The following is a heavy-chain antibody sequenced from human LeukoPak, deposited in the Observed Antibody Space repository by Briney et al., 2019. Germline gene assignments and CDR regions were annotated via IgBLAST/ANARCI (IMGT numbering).Heavy chain of an antibody. CDR3: ARGVGFRGYVDC. CDR1: GFTFSSFE. J-gene: IGHJ4*02. D-gene: IGHD5-12*01. Sequence: GGSLRLSCAASGFTFSSFEMKWVRQAPGKGLEWVSYISSGGSTIYYADSVKGRFTISRDNAKNSLYLQMNSLRAEDTAVYYCARGVGFRGYVDCWSQGTLVTVSS. V-gene: IGHV3-48*03. CDR2: ISSGGSTI.